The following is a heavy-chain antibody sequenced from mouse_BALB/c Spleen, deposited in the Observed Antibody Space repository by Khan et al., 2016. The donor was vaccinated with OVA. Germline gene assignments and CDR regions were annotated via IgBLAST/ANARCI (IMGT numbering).Heavy chain of an antibody. CDR2: INTYTGEA. CDR3: ARSNGNYWFAY. V-gene: IGHV9-3-1*01. Sequence: QIQLVQSGPELKKPGETVKISCKASGYTLTNYGMNWVKQAPGKGLKWMGWINTYTGEAAYADDFKGRFAFSLETSASTAYLQINNLKNEDTATYFCARSNGNYWFAYWGQGTLVTVSA. CDR1: GYTLTNYG. J-gene: IGHJ3*01. D-gene: IGHD2-1*01.